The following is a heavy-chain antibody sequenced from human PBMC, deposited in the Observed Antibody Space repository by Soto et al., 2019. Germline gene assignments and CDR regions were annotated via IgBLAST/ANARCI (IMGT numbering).Heavy chain of an antibody. J-gene: IGHJ6*03. CDR2: ISSSSSTI. V-gene: IGHV3-48*04. CDR1: GFTFSSYS. CDR3: ASRSGSYPEWPPYYYYMDV. D-gene: IGHD1-26*01. Sequence: GGSLRLSCAASGFTFSSYSMNWVRQAPGKGLEWVSYISSSSSTIYYADSVKGRFTISRDNAKNSLYLQMNSLRAEDTAVYYCASRSGSYPEWPPYYYYMDVWGKGTTVTVSS.